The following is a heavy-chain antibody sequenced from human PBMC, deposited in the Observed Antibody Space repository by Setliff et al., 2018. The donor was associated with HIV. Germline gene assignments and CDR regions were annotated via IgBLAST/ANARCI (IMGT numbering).Heavy chain of an antibody. D-gene: IGHD1-26*01. Sequence: SVKVSCKASGGTFSSYAISWVRQAPGQGLEWMGGIIPIFGTANFAQKFQGRVTITADESTSTAYMELSSLRSEDTAVYYCARDGDSRDGRLYHYYYMDVWGKGTTVTVSS. J-gene: IGHJ6*03. CDR1: GGTFSSYA. V-gene: IGHV1-69*13. CDR2: IIPIFGTA. CDR3: ARDGDSRDGRLYHYYYMDV.